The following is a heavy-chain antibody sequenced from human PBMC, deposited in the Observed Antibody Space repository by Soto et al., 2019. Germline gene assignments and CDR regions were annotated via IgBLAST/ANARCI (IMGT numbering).Heavy chain of an antibody. CDR3: AKSAASYESNYFYYYGMDV. Sequence: GGSLRLSCAASGFTFNTYAMIWVRQAPGKGLDWVSAISGSGSSTYYADSVKGRFTISRDNSKNTLYLRMNSLRAEDTALYYCAKSAASYESNYFYYYGMDVWGQGTTVTVSS. CDR2: ISGSGSST. J-gene: IGHJ6*02. CDR1: GFTFNTYA. V-gene: IGHV3-23*01. D-gene: IGHD5-18*01.